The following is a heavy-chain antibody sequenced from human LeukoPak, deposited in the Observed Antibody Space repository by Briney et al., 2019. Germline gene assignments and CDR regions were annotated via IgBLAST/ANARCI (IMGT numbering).Heavy chain of an antibody. CDR2: ISYDGSNK. D-gene: IGHD2-15*01. CDR1: GFTFSSYA. Sequence: GGSLRLSCAASGFTFSSYAMHWVRQAPGKGLEWVAVISYDGSNKYYADSVKGRFTISRDNSKNTLYLQMNSLRAEDTAVYYCERDPDVRYWSGGSCYSFDYWGQGTLVTVSS. J-gene: IGHJ4*02. CDR3: ERDPDVRYWSGGSCYSFDY. V-gene: IGHV3-30*04.